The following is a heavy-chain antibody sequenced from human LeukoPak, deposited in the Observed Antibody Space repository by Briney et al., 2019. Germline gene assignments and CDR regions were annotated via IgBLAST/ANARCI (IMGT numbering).Heavy chain of an antibody. Sequence: SETLSLTCTVSGGSISSRNYYWGWIRQPPGKGLEWIGSFYYSGSIYYNPSLKSRVTVSVDTSKNQFYLKLSSVTAADTALYYCARHHVLYASSGLSWFDPWGQGTLVTVSS. CDR1: GGSISSRNYY. J-gene: IGHJ5*02. V-gene: IGHV4-39*01. CDR3: ARHHVLYASSGLSWFDP. CDR2: FYYSGSI. D-gene: IGHD3-22*01.